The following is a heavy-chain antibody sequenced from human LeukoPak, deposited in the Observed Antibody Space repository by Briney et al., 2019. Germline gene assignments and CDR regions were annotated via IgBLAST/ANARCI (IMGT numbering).Heavy chain of an antibody. V-gene: IGHV3-9*01. Sequence: PLIPSCAASGFTCDDYYWHGGRQPPGRERVGCFGISWHSGSNGYADSVKGRFTIPRDNAKNSLYLQMNSLRAEDTALYYCAKAQLESGYNANVDYWGQGTPVTVSS. D-gene: IGHD5-24*01. CDR1: GFTCDDYY. J-gene: IGHJ4*02. CDR2: ISWHSGSN. CDR3: AKAQLESGYNANVDY.